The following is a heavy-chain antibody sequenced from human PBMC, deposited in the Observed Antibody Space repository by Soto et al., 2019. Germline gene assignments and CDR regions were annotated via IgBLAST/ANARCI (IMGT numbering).Heavy chain of an antibody. J-gene: IGHJ6*02. Sequence: GASVKVSCKASGYTFTSYAMHWVRQAPGQSLDCMGLISGYNGDTKYSQKFQGRVSMTIDISTTTAYMELRSLTSDDTAVYYCAKNGQPPYYYYGLDVWGQGTKVTVSS. CDR3: AKNGQPPYYYYGLDV. D-gene: IGHD2-8*01. V-gene: IGHV1-3*01. CDR1: GYTFTSYA. CDR2: ISGYNGDT.